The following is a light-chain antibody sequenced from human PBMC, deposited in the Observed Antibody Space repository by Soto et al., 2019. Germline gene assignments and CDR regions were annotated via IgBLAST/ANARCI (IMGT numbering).Light chain of an antibody. CDR3: SSYTSTYL. Sequence: QSVLTQPASVSGSPGQSITISCTGTSSDVGANNHVSWYQQYPGKAPKLMIYEVSDRPSGVSTRFSGSKSGNTASLTISGLQAEDEADYYCSSYTSTYLFGTGTKVTVL. CDR1: SSDVGANNH. J-gene: IGLJ1*01. V-gene: IGLV2-14*01. CDR2: EVS.